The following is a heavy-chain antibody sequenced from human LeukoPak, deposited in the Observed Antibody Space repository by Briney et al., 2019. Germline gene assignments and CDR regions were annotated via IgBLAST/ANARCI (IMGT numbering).Heavy chain of an antibody. Sequence: GGSLRLSCAASGFTVRTNYMSWVRQAPGKGLEWVALISYDGSNKYYADSVKGRFTISRDNSKNTLYLQMNSLRAEDTAVYYCARGGVYSSGSYYLYYFDYWGQGTLVTVSS. CDR1: GFTVRTNY. D-gene: IGHD6-19*01. CDR2: ISYDGSNK. CDR3: ARGGVYSSGSYYLYYFDY. V-gene: IGHV3-30-3*01. J-gene: IGHJ4*02.